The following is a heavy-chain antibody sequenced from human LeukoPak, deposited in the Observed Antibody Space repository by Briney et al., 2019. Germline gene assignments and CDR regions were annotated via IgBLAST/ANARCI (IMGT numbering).Heavy chain of an antibody. CDR2: INPNSGGT. CDR3: ARQVTMVRGVRNFDY. Sequence: ASVKVSCKASGYTFTGYYMRWVRQAPGQGLEWMGWINPNSGGTNYAQKFQGRVTMTRDTSISTAYMELSRLRSDDTAVYYCARQVTMVRGVRNFDYWGQGTLVTVSS. D-gene: IGHD3-10*01. V-gene: IGHV1-2*02. J-gene: IGHJ4*02. CDR1: GYTFTGYY.